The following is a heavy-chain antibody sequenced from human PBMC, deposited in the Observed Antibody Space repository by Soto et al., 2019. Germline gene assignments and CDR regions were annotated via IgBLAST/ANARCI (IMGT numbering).Heavy chain of an antibody. CDR1: GFIFKNYA. J-gene: IGHJ5*02. V-gene: IGHV3-30*18. Sequence: QVQVVESGGGVAQPGRSLRLSCTVSGFIFKNYAMQWVRQAPGKGLEWVAVISEDGSSKYYADSVKGRFTISRDNSEKTVNLQMNCLRAEDTAVYYCTKGCGGGFDLCASWGKGTLVTVSS. D-gene: IGHD5-12*01. CDR2: ISEDGSSK. CDR3: TKGCGGGFDLCAS.